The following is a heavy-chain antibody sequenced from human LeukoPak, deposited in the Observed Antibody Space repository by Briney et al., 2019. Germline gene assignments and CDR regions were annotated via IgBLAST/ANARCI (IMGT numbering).Heavy chain of an antibody. CDR1: GASISNYY. V-gene: IGHV4-59*08. CDR3: ARHERGAENLDY. J-gene: IGHJ4*02. D-gene: IGHD1-1*01. CDR2: VSYSGRT. Sequence: PSETLSLTCTVSGASISNYYWSWIRQPPGKGLECIGYVSYSGRTNHNPSLKSRVIISADTSKNQFSLKLTSVTAADTAGYYCARHERGAENLDYWGQGTLVTVSS.